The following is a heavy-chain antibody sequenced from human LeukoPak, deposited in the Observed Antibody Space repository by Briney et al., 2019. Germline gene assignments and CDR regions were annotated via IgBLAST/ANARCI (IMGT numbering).Heavy chain of an antibody. Sequence: SETLSLTCTVSGGSIRSYYWSWIRQPPGKGLEWIGYIYYSGSTNYNPSLKSRVTISVDTSKNQFSLKLSSVTAADTAVYYCARRNYYGSGTYYPWGQGTLVTVSS. D-gene: IGHD3-10*01. J-gene: IGHJ5*02. CDR1: GGSIRSYY. V-gene: IGHV4-59*08. CDR3: ARRNYYGSGTYYP. CDR2: IYYSGST.